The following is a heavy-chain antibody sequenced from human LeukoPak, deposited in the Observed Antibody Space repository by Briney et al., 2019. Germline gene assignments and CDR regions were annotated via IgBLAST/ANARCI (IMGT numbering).Heavy chain of an antibody. Sequence: GASVTVSCKASGYTFTVYFMHWVRQAPGQGLEWMGWINANSGGTNYAQKFQGRVTMTRDTSISTAYMELSRLRSDDTAVYYCARELNYDSSGYYFDYWGQGTLVTVSS. CDR2: INANSGGT. V-gene: IGHV1-2*02. J-gene: IGHJ4*02. D-gene: IGHD3-22*01. CDR3: ARELNYDSSGYYFDY. CDR1: GYTFTVYF.